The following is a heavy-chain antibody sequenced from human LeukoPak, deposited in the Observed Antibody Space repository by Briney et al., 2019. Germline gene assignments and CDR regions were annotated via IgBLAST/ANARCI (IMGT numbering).Heavy chain of an antibody. Sequence: PSETLSLTCAVYGGSFSGYYWSWIRQPPGKGLEWIGEINHSGSTNYNPSLKSRVTISVDASKNQFSLKLSSVTAADTAVYYCARASLPGYFDYWGQGTLGTVSS. CDR1: GGSFSGYY. J-gene: IGHJ4*02. CDR2: INHSGST. V-gene: IGHV4-34*01. CDR3: ARASLPGYFDY.